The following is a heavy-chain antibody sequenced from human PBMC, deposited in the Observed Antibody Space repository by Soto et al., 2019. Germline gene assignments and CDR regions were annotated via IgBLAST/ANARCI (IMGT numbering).Heavy chain of an antibody. J-gene: IGHJ5*02. CDR3: ARPRGGMIVPEGWIDP. CDR1: GGSVSSGSHY. Sequence: SETLSLTCTVSGGSVSSGSHYWSWVRQPPGKGLEWIGSIYYSGSTYYNPSLKSRVTISVDTSKNQFSLKLSSVTAADTAVYYCARPRGGMIVPEGWIDPWGQGTLVTVSS. D-gene: IGHD3-22*01. CDR2: IYYSGST. V-gene: IGHV4-39*01.